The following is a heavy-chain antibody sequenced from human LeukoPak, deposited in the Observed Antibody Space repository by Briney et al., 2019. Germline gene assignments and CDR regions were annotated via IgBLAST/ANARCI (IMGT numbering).Heavy chain of an antibody. CDR1: EFTFSSHD. V-gene: IGHV3-23*01. Sequence: GGSLRLSCAASEFTFSSHDMRWVRQAPGKGLEWVSSIVHIGTGTYYADSVKGRFTISRDNSKNTLFLQMNSLSAEDTAVYYCTRLALVTTSGAFSDYWGQGTPVTVSS. CDR2: IVHIGTGT. J-gene: IGHJ4*02. D-gene: IGHD4-17*01. CDR3: TRLALVTTSGAFSDY.